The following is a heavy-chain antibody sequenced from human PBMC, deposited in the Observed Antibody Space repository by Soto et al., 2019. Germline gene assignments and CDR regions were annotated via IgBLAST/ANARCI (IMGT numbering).Heavy chain of an antibody. V-gene: IGHV1-2*04. Sequence: ASVKVSCKASGYTFTGYYMHWARQAPGQGLEWMGWINPNSGGTNYAQKFQGWVTMTRDTSISTAYMELSRLRSDDTAVYYCARVSGGGATFYYFDYWGQGTLVTVSS. D-gene: IGHD6-19*01. CDR2: INPNSGGT. CDR3: ARVSGGGATFYYFDY. CDR1: GYTFTGYY. J-gene: IGHJ4*02.